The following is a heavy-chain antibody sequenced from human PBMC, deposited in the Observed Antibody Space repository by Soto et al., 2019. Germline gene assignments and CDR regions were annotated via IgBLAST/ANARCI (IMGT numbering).Heavy chain of an antibody. CDR3: ARDRHVLRYFDWLFYGMDV. Sequence: SQTLSLTCAISGDSVSSNSAAWNWIRQSPSRGLEWLGRTYYRSKWYNDYAVSVKSRTTINPDTSKNQFSLQLNSVTPEDTAVYYCARDRHVLRYFDWLFYGMDVWGQGTTVTVSS. J-gene: IGHJ6*02. CDR2: TYYRSKWYN. V-gene: IGHV6-1*01. D-gene: IGHD3-9*01. CDR1: GDSVSSNSAA.